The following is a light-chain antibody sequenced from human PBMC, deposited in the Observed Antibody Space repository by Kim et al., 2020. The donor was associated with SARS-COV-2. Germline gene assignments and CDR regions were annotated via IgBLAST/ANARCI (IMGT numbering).Light chain of an antibody. CDR3: QVWDSSSDHSV. CDR1: SVGTYS. V-gene: IGLV3-21*04. Sequence: APGNTARITCAGNSVGTYSVHWYQQKAGQAPVLVIDYDSDRPSGIPERFSGSNSENTATLTISRVEAGDEADYFCQVWDSSSDHSVFGGGTKVTVL. J-gene: IGLJ2*01. CDR2: YDS.